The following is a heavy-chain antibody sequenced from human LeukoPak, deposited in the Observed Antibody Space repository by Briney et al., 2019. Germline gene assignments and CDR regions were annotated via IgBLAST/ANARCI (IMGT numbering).Heavy chain of an antibody. V-gene: IGHV3-21*03. Sequence: GGSLRLSCAASGFTFSSYSMNWVRQAPGKGLEWVSSISSSSSYIYYADSVKGRFTISRDNAKNSLYLQMNSLKTEDTAVYYCTTLTVADFDYWGQGTLVTVSS. D-gene: IGHD4-23*01. J-gene: IGHJ4*02. CDR2: ISSSSSYI. CDR1: GFTFSSYS. CDR3: TTLTVADFDY.